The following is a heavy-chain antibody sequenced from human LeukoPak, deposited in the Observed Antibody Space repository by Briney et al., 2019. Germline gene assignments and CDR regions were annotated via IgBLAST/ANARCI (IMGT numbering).Heavy chain of an antibody. CDR3: ARSGGSGSHFEY. CDR2: IYYTGGT. Sequence: SETLSLTCTVSGGSISSYYWSWIRQPPGRGLEWIGYIYYTGGTNYNPSPGSRVTISVATSKNQFSLKLSSVTAADTAVYYCARSGGSGSHFEYWGQGTLVTVSS. D-gene: IGHD3-10*01. V-gene: IGHV4-59*01. CDR1: GGSISSYY. J-gene: IGHJ4*02.